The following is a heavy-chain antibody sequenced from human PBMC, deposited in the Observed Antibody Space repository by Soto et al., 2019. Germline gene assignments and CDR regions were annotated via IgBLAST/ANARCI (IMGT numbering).Heavy chain of an antibody. Sequence: GASVKVSCKASGYTFTGYYMHWVRQAPGQGLVWMGWINPNSGGTNYAQKFQGWVTMTRDTSISTAYMELSRLRSDDTAVYYCARGSPVAAAGLNFDYWGQGTLVTVSS. V-gene: IGHV1-2*04. CDR1: GYTFTGYY. CDR2: INPNSGGT. D-gene: IGHD6-13*01. J-gene: IGHJ4*02. CDR3: ARGSPVAAAGLNFDY.